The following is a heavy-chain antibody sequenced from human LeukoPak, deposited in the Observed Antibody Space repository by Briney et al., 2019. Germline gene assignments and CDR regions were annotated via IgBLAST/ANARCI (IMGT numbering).Heavy chain of an antibody. J-gene: IGHJ3*02. Sequence: SETLSLTCAVYGGSFSGYYWSWIRQPPGKGLEWIGEINHSGSTNYNPSLKSRVTISVDTSKNQFSLKLSSVTAADTAVYYCARGYYYDSSGYYAAGAFDIWGQGTMVTVSS. D-gene: IGHD3-22*01. CDR1: GGSFSGYY. CDR3: ARGYYYDSSGYYAAGAFDI. CDR2: INHSGST. V-gene: IGHV4-34*01.